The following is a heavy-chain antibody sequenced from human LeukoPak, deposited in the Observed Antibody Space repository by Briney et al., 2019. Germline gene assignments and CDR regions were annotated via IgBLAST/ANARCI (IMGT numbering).Heavy chain of an antibody. D-gene: IGHD6-19*01. J-gene: IGHJ4*02. CDR3: GGGTGIAVAGSFDY. CDR2: IYYTGTT. V-gene: IGHV4-59*12. Sequence: PSETLSLTCTVSGGSISGTYYWSWIRQPPGKGLEWIGYIYYTGTTDSNPSLRSRVTISLDTSKNQFSLNLSSVTAADTAVYYCGGGTGIAVAGSFDYWGQGTLVTVSS. CDR1: GGSISGTYY.